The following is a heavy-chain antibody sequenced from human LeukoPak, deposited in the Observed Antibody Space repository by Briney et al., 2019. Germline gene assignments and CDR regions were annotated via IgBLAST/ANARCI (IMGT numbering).Heavy chain of an antibody. CDR1: GFTFSSHW. J-gene: IGHJ6*02. Sequence: GGSLRLSCVASGFTFSSHWVHWVRQVPGKGLVWVSRINGDGSSTNYADSVKGRFTISRDNAKNTLYLQMNSLRTEDTAVYYCARDDRIMVYAIGYYYGMDVWGQGTTVTVSS. CDR2: INGDGSST. V-gene: IGHV3-74*01. D-gene: IGHD2-8*01. CDR3: ARDDRIMVYAIGYYYGMDV.